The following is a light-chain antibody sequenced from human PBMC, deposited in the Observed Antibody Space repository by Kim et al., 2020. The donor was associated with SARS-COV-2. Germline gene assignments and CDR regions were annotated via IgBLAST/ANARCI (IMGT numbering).Light chain of an antibody. CDR1: QDISSD. V-gene: IGKV1-17*03. Sequence: DIQMTQSPSAMSASVGDRVTITCRASQDISSDLAWFQQKPGKAPKRLIYATSRLQSGVPSRFSGGGSGTEFSLTITSLQPEDFATYYCLKHNGYPWTFGAGTKVEIK. J-gene: IGKJ4*02. CDR3: LKHNGYPWT. CDR2: ATS.